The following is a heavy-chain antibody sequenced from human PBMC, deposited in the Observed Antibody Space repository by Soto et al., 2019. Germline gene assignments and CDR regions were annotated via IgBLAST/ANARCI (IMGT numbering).Heavy chain of an antibody. CDR1: GFTFSGYA. Sequence: EVQLLDSGGGLVQPGGSLRLSCAASGFTFSGYALTWVRQAPGKGLEWVSAISGGGDATFYADSVKGRFTISRDNSKNTLYLQMNTLRAEDTALYYCARKVSGSTGRPDLWYFALWGRGTLVTVSS. CDR2: ISGGGDAT. CDR3: ARKVSGSTGRPDLWYFAL. D-gene: IGHD3-10*01. V-gene: IGHV3-23*01. J-gene: IGHJ2*01.